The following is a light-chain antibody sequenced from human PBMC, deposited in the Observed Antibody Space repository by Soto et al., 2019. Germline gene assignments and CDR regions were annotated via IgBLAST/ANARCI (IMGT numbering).Light chain of an antibody. Sequence: QSVLTQPPTASGTPGQGVIISCYGSSSNIGGNTVNWYQQLPGAAPKLLIYSNDQRPSGVPDRFSGSKSGTSASLAISGLQSEDEADYYCATWDDSLDGRVFGAGTKVTVL. CDR2: SND. J-gene: IGLJ1*01. CDR3: ATWDDSLDGRV. CDR1: SSNIGGNT. V-gene: IGLV1-44*01.